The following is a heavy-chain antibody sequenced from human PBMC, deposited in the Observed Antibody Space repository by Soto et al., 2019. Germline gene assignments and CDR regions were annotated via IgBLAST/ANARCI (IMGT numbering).Heavy chain of an antibody. CDR1: GDSVSSNSAA. D-gene: IGHD2-15*01. J-gene: IGHJ3*02. V-gene: IGHV6-1*01. CDR2: TYYRSKWYN. CDR3: ARDLGANPIYCSGGSCYFSPAFDI. Sequence: SPTLSLTCAISGDSVSSNSAAWNWIRQSPSRGLEWLGRTYYRSKWYNDYAVSVKSRITINPDTSKNQFSLQLNSVTPEDTAVYYCARDLGANPIYCSGGSCYFSPAFDIWGQGTMVTVSS.